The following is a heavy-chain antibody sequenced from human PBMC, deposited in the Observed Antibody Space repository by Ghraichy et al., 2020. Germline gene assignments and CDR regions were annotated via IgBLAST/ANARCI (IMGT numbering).Heavy chain of an antibody. Sequence: ASVKVSCKASGYTFTGYYMHWVRQAPGQGLEWMGWINPNSGGTNYAQKFQGRVTMTRDTSISTAYMELSRLRSDDTAVYYCAREDPGDTAMVTPFDYWGQGTLVTVSS. CDR2: INPNSGGT. CDR1: GYTFTGYY. J-gene: IGHJ4*02. V-gene: IGHV1-2*02. D-gene: IGHD5-18*01. CDR3: AREDPGDTAMVTPFDY.